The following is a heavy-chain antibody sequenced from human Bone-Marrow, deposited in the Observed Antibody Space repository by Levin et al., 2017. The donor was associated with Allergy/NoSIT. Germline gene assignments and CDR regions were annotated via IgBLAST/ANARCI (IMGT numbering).Heavy chain of an antibody. D-gene: IGHD3-3*01. V-gene: IGHV1-24*01. J-gene: IGHJ6*02. CDR1: GYTLTELS. CDR3: AITILPWALRFLELSGETHYGMDV. CDR2: FDPEDGET. Sequence: GESLKISCKVSGYTLTELSMHWVRQAPGKGLEWMGGFDPEDGETIYAQKFQGRVTMTEDTSTDTAYMELSSLRSEDTAVYYCAITILPWALRFLELSGETHYGMDVWGQGTTVTVSS.